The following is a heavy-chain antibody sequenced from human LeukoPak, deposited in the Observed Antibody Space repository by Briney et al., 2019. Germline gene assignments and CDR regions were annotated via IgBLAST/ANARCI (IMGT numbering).Heavy chain of an antibody. J-gene: IGHJ3*02. V-gene: IGHV4-39*01. Sequence: SETLSLSCSVSGGSISSSGYYWGWIRQPPGKGLEWIGSIYYSGSTYYNPSLKSRVTISVDTSKNQFSLKLSSVTAADTAVYYCAGYDTQFDAFDIWGQGTMVTVSS. CDR1: GGSISSSGYY. CDR2: IYYSGST. CDR3: AGYDTQFDAFDI. D-gene: IGHD3-22*01.